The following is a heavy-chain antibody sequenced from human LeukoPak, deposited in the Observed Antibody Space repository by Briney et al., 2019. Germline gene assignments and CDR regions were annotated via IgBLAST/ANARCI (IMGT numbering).Heavy chain of an antibody. CDR3: ARMMTPRLYYDSSGYYYGAFDI. CDR1: GYTFTDSY. V-gene: IGHV1-2*02. D-gene: IGHD3-22*01. Sequence: ASVKVSCKASGYTFTDSYMHWVRQAPGQGLEWMGWINPNSGGTNYAQKFQGRVTMTRDTSISTAYMELSRLRSDDTAVYYCARMMTPRLYYDSSGYYYGAFDIWGQGTMVAVSS. CDR2: INPNSGGT. J-gene: IGHJ3*02.